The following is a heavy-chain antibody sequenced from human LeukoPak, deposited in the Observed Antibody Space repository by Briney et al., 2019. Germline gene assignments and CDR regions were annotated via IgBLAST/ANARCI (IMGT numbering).Heavy chain of an antibody. CDR1: GGSISSYY. J-gene: IGHJ6*02. V-gene: IGHV4-4*07. Sequence: SETLSLTCTVSGGSISSYYWSWIRQPAGKGLEWIGRIYTSGSTNYNPSLKSRVTMSVDTSKNQFSLKLSSVTAADTGVYYCASEMTTVPFPYGMDVWGQGTTVTVSS. D-gene: IGHD4-17*01. CDR3: ASEMTTVPFPYGMDV. CDR2: IYTSGST.